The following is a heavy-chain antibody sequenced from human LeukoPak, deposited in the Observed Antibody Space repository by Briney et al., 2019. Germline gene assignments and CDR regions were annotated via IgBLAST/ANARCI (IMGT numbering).Heavy chain of an antibody. D-gene: IGHD5-12*01. V-gene: IGHV3-23*01. CDR3: AKEAGYSGYDYPDY. CDR1: GFNFSSYA. Sequence: GGSLRLSCAAPGFNFSSYALSWVRQAPGKGLAWVSGISGSGYSRNYADSVKGRFTISRDNSKNTLYLQMNSLRVEDTAVYYCAKEAGYSGYDYPDYWGQGTLVTVSS. CDR2: ISGSGYSR. J-gene: IGHJ4*02.